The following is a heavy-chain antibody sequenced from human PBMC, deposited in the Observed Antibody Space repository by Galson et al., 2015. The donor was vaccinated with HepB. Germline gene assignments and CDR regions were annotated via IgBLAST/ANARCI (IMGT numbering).Heavy chain of an antibody. CDR3: ARDRTPYCSSTSCGNYYYYGMDV. D-gene: IGHD2-2*01. CDR1: GFTFSSYA. CDR2: ISYDGSNK. J-gene: IGHJ6*02. Sequence: SLRLSCAASGFTFSSYAMHWVRQAPGKGLEWVAVISYDGSNKYYADSVKGRFTISRDNSKNTLYLQMNSLRAEDTAVYYCARDRTPYCSSTSCGNYYYYGMDVWGQGTTVTVSS. V-gene: IGHV3-30-3*01.